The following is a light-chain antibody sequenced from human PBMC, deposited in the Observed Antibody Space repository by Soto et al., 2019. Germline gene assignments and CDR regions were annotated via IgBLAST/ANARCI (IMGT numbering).Light chain of an antibody. CDR3: QQSYSTQT. Sequence: DIQMTQSPSSLSASVGDRVTITCRASQSISSYLNWYQQKPGKAPKLLIYAASSLQSGVPSRFSGSGSGTDFTLTISSLQPEDFATYYCQQSYSTQTFVQGTKVDTK. CDR2: AAS. V-gene: IGKV1-39*01. J-gene: IGKJ1*01. CDR1: QSISSY.